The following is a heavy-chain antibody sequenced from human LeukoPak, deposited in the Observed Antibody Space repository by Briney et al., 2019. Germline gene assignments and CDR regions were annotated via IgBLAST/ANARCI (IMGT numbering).Heavy chain of an antibody. D-gene: IGHD3-10*01. CDR1: AFTFNIYA. CDR2: ISGSGDRT. J-gene: IGHJ3*01. V-gene: IGHV3-23*01. CDR3: AKDAQGVLPDAFDV. Sequence: GGCLTLSCAPAAFTFNIYAMACVRQPAGSGRGWGSVISGSGDRTYYVDSVKGRFIISRDNSRNTLYLQMNSLRAEDTALYYCAKDAQGVLPDAFDVWGQGTMVTASS.